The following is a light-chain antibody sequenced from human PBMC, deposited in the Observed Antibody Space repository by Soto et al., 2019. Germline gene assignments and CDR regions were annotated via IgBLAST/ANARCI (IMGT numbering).Light chain of an antibody. J-gene: IGKJ4*01. CDR3: QQSYSTPRLT. CDR1: QSISSY. CDR2: AAS. V-gene: IGKV1-39*01. Sequence: DFQMTQSPSSLSASVGDRVTITCRASQSISSYLNWYQQKPGKAPKLLIYAASSLQSGVPSRFSGSGSGTDFTLTISSLQPEDFATYYCQQSYSTPRLTFGGGTKVDIK.